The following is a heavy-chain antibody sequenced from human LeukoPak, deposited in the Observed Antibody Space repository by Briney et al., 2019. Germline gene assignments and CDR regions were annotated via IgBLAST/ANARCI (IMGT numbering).Heavy chain of an antibody. CDR1: GGSISSHF. Sequence: SETLSLTCTVSGGSISSHFWSWIRQPPGKGLEWIAYIYYSGSTDYNPSLKSRVTISVDTSKNQFSLKLSSVTAADTAVYYCARHWVYSSSHFDYWVQGTLVTVSS. V-gene: IGHV4-59*08. J-gene: IGHJ4*02. CDR3: ARHWVYSSSHFDY. CDR2: IYYSGST. D-gene: IGHD6-6*01.